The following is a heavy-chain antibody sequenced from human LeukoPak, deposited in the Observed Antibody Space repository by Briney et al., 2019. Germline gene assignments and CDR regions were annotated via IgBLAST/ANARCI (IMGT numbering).Heavy chain of an antibody. D-gene: IGHD1-7*01. V-gene: IGHV4-61*02. CDR1: GGSISSGSYY. CDR2: IYTSGST. Sequence: KASETLSLTCTVSGGSISSGSYYWSWIRQPAGKGLEWIGRIYTSGSTNYNPSLKSRVTISVDTSKNQFSLKLSSVTAADTAVYYCARVRAVWNYLINMDVWGKGTTVTVSS. CDR3: ARVRAVWNYLINMDV. J-gene: IGHJ6*03.